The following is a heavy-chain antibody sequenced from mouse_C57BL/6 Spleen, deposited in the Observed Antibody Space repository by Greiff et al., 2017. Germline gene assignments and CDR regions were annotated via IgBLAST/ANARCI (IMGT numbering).Heavy chain of an antibody. CDR3: ARSYSNYWYFDV. J-gene: IGHJ1*03. D-gene: IGHD2-5*01. CDR1: GYTFTSYW. V-gene: IGHV1-55*01. CDR2: LYPGSGST. Sequence: QVQLKQPGAELVKPGASVKMSCKASGYTFTSYWITWVKQRPGQGLEWIGDLYPGSGSTNYNEKFKSKATLTVDTSSSTAYMQLSSLTSEDSAVYYCARSYSNYWYFDVWGTGTTVTVSS.